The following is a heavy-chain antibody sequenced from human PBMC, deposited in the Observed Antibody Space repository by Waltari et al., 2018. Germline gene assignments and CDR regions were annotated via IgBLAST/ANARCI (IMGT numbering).Heavy chain of an antibody. J-gene: IGHJ2*01. CDR3: AKTEGLGVACTEAYFDL. Sequence: EVQLVESGGGLVQPGGSLRLSCAASGFTFSSYAMSWVRQAPGKGLEWVSAISGSGCSPYYADPVKGRFPLSKDKSKNPLFPQMNRLRAEDTALFFLAKTEGLGVACTEAYFDLWGRGTLVTVSS. D-gene: IGHD6-19*01. V-gene: IGHV3-23*04. CDR2: ISGSGCSP. CDR1: GFTFSSYA.